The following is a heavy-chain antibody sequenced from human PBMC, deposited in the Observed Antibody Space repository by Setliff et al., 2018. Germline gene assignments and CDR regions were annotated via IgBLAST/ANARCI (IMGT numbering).Heavy chain of an antibody. CDR3: AREGVDTRSSTDYRYYMDV. J-gene: IGHJ6*03. V-gene: IGHV1-69*05. Sequence: SVKVSCKASGYIFTSYYIHWVRQAPGQGLEWMGGTIPIFGTTDYAQKFHGRVTIITDESTSTAYMELSSLTSDDTAVYYCAREGVDTRSSTDYRYYMDVWGKGTTVTVSS. D-gene: IGHD5-18*01. CDR2: TIPIFGTT. CDR1: GYIFTSYY.